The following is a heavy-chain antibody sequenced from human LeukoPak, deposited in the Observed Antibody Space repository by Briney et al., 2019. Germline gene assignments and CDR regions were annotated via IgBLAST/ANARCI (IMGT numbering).Heavy chain of an antibody. CDR2: INSDGSST. CDR1: GFTFSSYW. CDR3: AREASSGTAMVDY. Sequence: GGSLRLSCAASGFTFSSYWMHWVRQAPGKGLVWVSRINSDGSSTSYADSVKGRFTISRDNANNTLSLQMNSLRAEDTAVYFCAREASSGTAMVDYWGQGTLVTVSS. V-gene: IGHV3-74*01. D-gene: IGHD5-18*01. J-gene: IGHJ4*02.